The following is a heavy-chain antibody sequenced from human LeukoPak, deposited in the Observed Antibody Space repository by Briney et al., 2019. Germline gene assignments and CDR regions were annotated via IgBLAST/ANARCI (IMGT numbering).Heavy chain of an antibody. V-gene: IGHV3-74*01. Sequence: GGSLRLSCAASGFTFSVHWMSWVHQAPGKGLVWVSRINVEGTTTTYADSVEGRFTISRDENALYLQMNHLRVDDTAVYYCTRGGEEPFDYWGQGTLVTVSP. J-gene: IGHJ4*02. CDR2: INVEGTTT. CDR1: GFTFSVHW. D-gene: IGHD3-10*01. CDR3: TRGGEEPFDY.